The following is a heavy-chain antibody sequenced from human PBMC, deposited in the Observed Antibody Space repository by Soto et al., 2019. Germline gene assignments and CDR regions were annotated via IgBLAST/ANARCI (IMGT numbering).Heavy chain of an antibody. V-gene: IGHV1-2*02. Sequence: ASVKVSCKASGYTFTGYYMHWVRQAPGQGLEWMGWINPNSGGTNYAQKFQGRVTMTRDTSISTAYMELSRLRSDDTAVYYCARVRKGGHYYYYSMDVWGQGTTVTVSS. CDR1: GYTFTGYY. CDR2: INPNSGGT. D-gene: IGHD1-26*01. CDR3: ARVRKGGHYYYYSMDV. J-gene: IGHJ6*02.